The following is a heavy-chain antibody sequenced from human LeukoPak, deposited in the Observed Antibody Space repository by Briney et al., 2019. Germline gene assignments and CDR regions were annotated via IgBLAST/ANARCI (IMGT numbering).Heavy chain of an antibody. CDR2: ISSSSATI. Sequence: GGSLRLSCEGSGFSLSAYNMNWVRQAPGKGLESVSYISSSSATIFYADSVKGRFTISRDNSKNTLYLQMNSLRAEDTAAYYCAKGIGMAALDYWGQGTLVTVSS. CDR1: GFSLSAYN. V-gene: IGHV3-48*01. D-gene: IGHD5-24*01. J-gene: IGHJ4*02. CDR3: AKGIGMAALDY.